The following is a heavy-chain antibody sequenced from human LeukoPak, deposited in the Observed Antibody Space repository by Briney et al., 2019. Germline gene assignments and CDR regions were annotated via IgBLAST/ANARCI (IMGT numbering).Heavy chain of an antibody. V-gene: IGHV1-2*02. J-gene: IGHJ4*02. CDR1: GYTFTGYY. CDR3: VRDQRGSHFDY. Sequence: ASVKVSCKASGYTFTGYYIHWVRQAPGQGLEWMGWIHPNYGGTNSARKFQGRVTMTRDTSINTAYMEVSRLRSDDTAVYYCVRDQRGSHFDYWGQGTLVTVSS. D-gene: IGHD1-26*01. CDR2: IHPNYGGT.